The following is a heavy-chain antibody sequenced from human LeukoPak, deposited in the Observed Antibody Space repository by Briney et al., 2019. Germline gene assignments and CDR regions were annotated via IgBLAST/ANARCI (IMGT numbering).Heavy chain of an antibody. Sequence: GGSLRLSCAASGFTFSSYAMHWVRQAPGKGLEWVAVISYDGSNKYYADSVKGRFTISRDNSKNTLYLQMNSLRAEDTAVYYCARVDGGYSYGYCVDYWGQGTLVTVSS. J-gene: IGHJ4*02. CDR1: GFTFSSYA. D-gene: IGHD5-18*01. CDR3: ARVDGGYSYGYCVDY. CDR2: ISYDGSNK. V-gene: IGHV3-30-3*01.